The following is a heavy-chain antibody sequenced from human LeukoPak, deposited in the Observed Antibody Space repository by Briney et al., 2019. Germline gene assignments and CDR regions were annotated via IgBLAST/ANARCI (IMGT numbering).Heavy chain of an antibody. CDR1: GGSISSYY. CDR2: IYYSGST. D-gene: IGHD3-10*01. V-gene: IGHV4-59*01. J-gene: IGHJ4*02. CDR3: ARDGGYGSGSYYMAY. Sequence: SETLSLTCTVSGGSISSYYWSWLRQPPGKGLEGLGYIYYSGSTNYNPSLKSRVTISVDTSKNQFSLKLSSVTAADTAVYYCARDGGYGSGSYYMAYWGQGTLVTVSS.